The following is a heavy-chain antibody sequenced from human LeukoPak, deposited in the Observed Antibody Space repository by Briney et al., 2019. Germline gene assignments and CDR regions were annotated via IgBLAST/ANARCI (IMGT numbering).Heavy chain of an antibody. V-gene: IGHV3-21*01. D-gene: IGHD6-13*01. CDR2: ISSSSSYI. CDR3: GRGGGVSSWTFDY. Sequence: GGSLRLSCAASGFTFRSHDMNWVRQAPGKGLEWVSYISSSSSYIYYADSVKGRFTISRDNAKNSLYLQMNSLRAEDTAVYYCGRGGGVSSWTFDYWGQGTLVTVSS. J-gene: IGHJ4*02. CDR1: GFTFRSHD.